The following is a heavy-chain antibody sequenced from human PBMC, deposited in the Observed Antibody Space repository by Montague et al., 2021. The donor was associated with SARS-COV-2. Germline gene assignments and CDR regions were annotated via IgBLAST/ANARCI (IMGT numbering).Heavy chain of an antibody. CDR1: GFTFSSYE. V-gene: IGHV3-48*03. CDR3: AREYIEAAGHGNDY. D-gene: IGHD6-13*01. CDR2: ISRSGSII. Sequence: SLRLSCAASGFTFSSYEMNWFRQAPGKGLEWVSYISRSGSIIYYADSVKGRFTISRDNAKNSLYLQMNSLRAEDTAVYYCAREYIEAAGHGNDYWGQGTLVTVSS. J-gene: IGHJ4*02.